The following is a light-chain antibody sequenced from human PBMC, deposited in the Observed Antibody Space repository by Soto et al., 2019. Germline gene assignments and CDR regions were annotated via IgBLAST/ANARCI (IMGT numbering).Light chain of an antibody. Sequence: QSALTQPRSVSGSPGQSVTISCTGTSSDVANYNYVSWYQQYPGKAPKLMIYDVSKRPSGVPDRFSGSKSGNMASLTISGLQAEDEADYYCCSYAGSYTWVFGGGTQLTVL. CDR1: SSDVANYNY. J-gene: IGLJ7*01. V-gene: IGLV2-11*01. CDR2: DVS. CDR3: CSYAGSYTWV.